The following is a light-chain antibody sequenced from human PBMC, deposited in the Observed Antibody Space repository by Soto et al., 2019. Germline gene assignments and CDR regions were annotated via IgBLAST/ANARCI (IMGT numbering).Light chain of an antibody. Sequence: DIQMTQSPSTLSASVGDRVTITCRASQSISTWLAWYQQKPGKAPKVLIYKASSLESGVPSRFRGSGSGTEFTLTISSLQPDDFAPYYCQQYDTYLTFGQGTKVDIK. V-gene: IGKV1-5*03. CDR1: QSISTW. CDR2: KAS. J-gene: IGKJ1*01. CDR3: QQYDTYLT.